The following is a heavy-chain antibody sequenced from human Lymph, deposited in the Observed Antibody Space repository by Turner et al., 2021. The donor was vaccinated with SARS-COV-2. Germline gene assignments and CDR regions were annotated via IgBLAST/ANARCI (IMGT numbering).Heavy chain of an antibody. J-gene: IGHJ6*02. CDR3: ARDWGVGAAGKAYYYGMDV. D-gene: IGHD6-13*01. CDR2: LWYDGSNN. V-gene: IGHV3-33*01. Sequence: QAQPVESGGGGVQPGRPLRLPRAASGLPFSCYRMHWVRQARGKGLEWVAVLWYDGSNNYCADSVKGRFTISRVNAKNTLYLQLNSLRAKDTAVYYWARDWGVGAAGKAYYYGMDVWGQGTTVTVSS. CDR1: GLPFSCYR.